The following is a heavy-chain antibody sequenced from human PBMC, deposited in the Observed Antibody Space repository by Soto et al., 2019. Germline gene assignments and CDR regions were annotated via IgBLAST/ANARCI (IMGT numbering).Heavy chain of an antibody. D-gene: IGHD6-19*01. Sequence: ASVKVSCKASGYIFTAYSMHWVRQAPRQGLEWVGWFNPNSGDTIYAQKFQGRVTLTGDTSISTAYMELYSLTSDDTAVYYCAREASAVISLDYWGQGTLVTVSS. CDR1: GYIFTAYS. V-gene: IGHV1-2*02. J-gene: IGHJ4*02. CDR2: FNPNSGDT. CDR3: AREASAVISLDY.